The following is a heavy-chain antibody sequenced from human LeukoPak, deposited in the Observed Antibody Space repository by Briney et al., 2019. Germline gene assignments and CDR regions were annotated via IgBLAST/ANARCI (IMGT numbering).Heavy chain of an antibody. CDR3: ARDRGNYFDY. CDR2: ISYSGTT. J-gene: IGHJ4*02. Sequence: PSETLSLTCTVSGGSISSYYWSWIRQPPGKGVEWIGYISYSGTTYYNPSLKSRVTISVAPSKNQFSLKLRSVTAPDTAVYYCARDRGNYFDYWGQGTLVTVSS. CDR1: GGSISSYY. D-gene: IGHD6-13*01. V-gene: IGHV4-59*01.